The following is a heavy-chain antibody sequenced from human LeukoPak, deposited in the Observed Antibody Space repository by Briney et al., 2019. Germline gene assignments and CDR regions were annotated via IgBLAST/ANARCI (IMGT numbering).Heavy chain of an antibody. D-gene: IGHD3-10*01. CDR2: ISPSGDIT. V-gene: IGHV3-23*01. J-gene: IGHJ6*03. CDR3: AKDGVLPIYYMDV. CDR1: GFSFSSHG. Sequence: GGSLRLSCAGSGFSFSSHGMNWVRQAPGKGLEWVSGISPSGDITYYTDSVRGRFTISRDNFKNTLSLQVNSLRAEDTAVYYCAKDGVLPIYYMDVWGKGTTVTISS.